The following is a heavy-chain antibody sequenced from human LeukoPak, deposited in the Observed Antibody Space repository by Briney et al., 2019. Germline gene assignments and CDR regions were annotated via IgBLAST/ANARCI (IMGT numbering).Heavy chain of an antibody. CDR2: ISSSGSTI. CDR1: GFTFSSYE. CDR3: ARDLSGYDYFDY. D-gene: IGHD5-12*01. Sequence: GGSLRLSCAASGFTFSSYEMNWVRQAPGKGLEWGSYISSSGSTIYYADSVKGRFTISRDNAKNSLYLQMNSLRAEDTAVYYCARDLSGYDYFDYWGQGTLVTVSS. J-gene: IGHJ4*02. V-gene: IGHV3-48*03.